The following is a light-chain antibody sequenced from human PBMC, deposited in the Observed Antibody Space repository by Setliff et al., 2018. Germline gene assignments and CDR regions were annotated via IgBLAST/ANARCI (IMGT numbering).Light chain of an antibody. CDR2: DVS. V-gene: IGLV2-14*03. Sequence: QSALTQPASVSGSPGQSVTISCTGTNNDVGAYNYVSWYQQHPGKAPKFMIYDVSKRSSGVSDRFSGSKSGNTASLTISGLQAEDEADYYCFSYTSSSSYVFGSGTKVTVL. CDR1: NNDVGAYNY. CDR3: FSYTSSSSYV. J-gene: IGLJ1*01.